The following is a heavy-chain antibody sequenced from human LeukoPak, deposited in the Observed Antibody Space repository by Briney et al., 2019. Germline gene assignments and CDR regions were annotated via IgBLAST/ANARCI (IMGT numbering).Heavy chain of an antibody. D-gene: IGHD6-13*01. CDR1: GFTFSDYY. J-gene: IGHJ4*02. CDR2: ISSSSGYT. V-gene: IGHV3-11*03. CDR3: ASPAAGTNSDY. Sequence: PGGSLRLSCAASGFTFSDYYMSWIRQAPGKGLEWVSYISSSSGYTNYADSVKGRFIISRDNAKNSLYLQMNSLSAEDTAVYYWASPAAGTNSDYWGQGILVTVSS.